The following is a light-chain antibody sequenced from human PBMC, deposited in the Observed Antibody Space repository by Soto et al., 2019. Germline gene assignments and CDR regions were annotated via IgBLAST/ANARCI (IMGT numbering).Light chain of an antibody. CDR3: QQYYSTPPYT. Sequence: DIVMTQSPDSLAVSLGERATINCKSSQNVLYKANNENYLAWFQQKPGQPPKLLIYWASTRKSGVPDRFTGSGSGSDFTLTSSSLQAEDVAVYYCQQYYSTPPYTFGQGTKLEI. CDR2: WAS. CDR1: QNVLYKANNENY. V-gene: IGKV4-1*01. J-gene: IGKJ2*01.